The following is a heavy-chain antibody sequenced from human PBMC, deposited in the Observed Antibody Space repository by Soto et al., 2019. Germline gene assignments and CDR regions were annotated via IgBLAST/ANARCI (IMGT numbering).Heavy chain of an antibody. CDR2: IYYSGST. CDR1: GGSISSYD. CDR3: AREGLTGTIGLYYYYGLDV. Sequence: QVQLQESGPGLVKPSETLSLTCTVSGGSISSYDWNWFREPPGKGLEWIGYIYYSGSTNYNSSLKSRVTISVDTSKNQFSLKLSSVTAADTAVYYCAREGLTGTIGLYYYYGLDVWGQGTTVTVSS. D-gene: IGHD1-7*01. V-gene: IGHV4-59*01. J-gene: IGHJ6*02.